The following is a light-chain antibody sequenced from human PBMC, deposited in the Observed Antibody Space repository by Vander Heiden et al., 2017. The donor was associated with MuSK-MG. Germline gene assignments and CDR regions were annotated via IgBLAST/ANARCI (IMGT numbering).Light chain of an antibody. CDR1: QTINTW. V-gene: IGKV1-5*03. Sequence: DIQMTQSPSTLSAFVGDRVTITCRASQTINTWLAWYQQKPGKAPKLLIYKASNLETGVPSRFSGSGSGTEFILTILSLQPDDFATYYCQQYYSYSHYSFGHGTKLEIK. CDR2: KAS. J-gene: IGKJ2*03. CDR3: QQYYSYSHYS.